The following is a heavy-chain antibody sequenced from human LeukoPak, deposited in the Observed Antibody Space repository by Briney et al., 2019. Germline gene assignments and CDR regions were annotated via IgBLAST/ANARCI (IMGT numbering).Heavy chain of an antibody. CDR2: IYHGDSDT. CDR3: ARSAGYCSGGSCYSVGSAHY. CDR1: GYSFTSYW. V-gene: IGHV5-51*01. D-gene: IGHD2-15*01. Sequence: GESLKISCKVSGYSFTSYWIGWVRQLPGKGLEWMGFIYHGDSDTRYSTSFQGQVTISADKSISTAYLQWSSPKASDTAMYYCARSAGYCSGGSCYSVGSAHYWGQGTLVTVSS. J-gene: IGHJ4*02.